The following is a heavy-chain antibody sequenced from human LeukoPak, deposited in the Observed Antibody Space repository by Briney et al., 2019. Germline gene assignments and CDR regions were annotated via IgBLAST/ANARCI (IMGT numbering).Heavy chain of an antibody. CDR2: IWYDGSNK. CDR3: ARAVAQGGVDY. CDR1: GFTFSSYG. D-gene: IGHD2-21*01. Sequence: GRSLRLSCAASGFTFSSYGMHWVRQAPGKGLEWVGVIWYDGSNKYYADSVKGRFTISRDNSKNTLYLQMNSLRAEDTAVYYCARAVAQGGVDYWGQGTLVTVSS. V-gene: IGHV3-33*01. J-gene: IGHJ4*02.